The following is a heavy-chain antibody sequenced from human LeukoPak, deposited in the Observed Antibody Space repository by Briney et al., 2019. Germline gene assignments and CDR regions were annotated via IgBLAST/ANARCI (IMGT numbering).Heavy chain of an antibody. CDR2: IWFDGSEQ. Sequence: GRSLRLSCAASGFTFSSHGFHWVRQAPGKGLEWVAAIWFDGSEQCYADSVKGRFTVSRDDSKNTLYLQMNSLRADDTAVYYCARDPQSSMDVWGQGTTVTVSS. V-gene: IGHV3-33*01. CDR3: ARDPQSSMDV. CDR1: GFTFSSHG. J-gene: IGHJ6*02.